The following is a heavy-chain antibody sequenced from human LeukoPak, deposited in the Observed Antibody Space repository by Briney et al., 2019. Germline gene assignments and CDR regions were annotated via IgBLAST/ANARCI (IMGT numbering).Heavy chain of an antibody. CDR2: INPSGGST. V-gene: IGHV1-46*01. J-gene: IGHJ3*02. Sequence: ASVKVSCKASGYTFTSYYMHWGRQAPGQGLGWMGIINPSGGSTSYAQKFQGRVTMTRDMSTSTVYMELSSLRSEDTAVYYCAREDTDDYTAFDIWGQGTMVTVSS. CDR1: GYTFTSYY. D-gene: IGHD2-2*02. CDR3: AREDTDDYTAFDI.